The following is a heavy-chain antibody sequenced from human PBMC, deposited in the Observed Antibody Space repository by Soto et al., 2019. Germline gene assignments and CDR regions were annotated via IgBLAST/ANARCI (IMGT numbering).Heavy chain of an antibody. CDR3: ARSRNYYDILTGPNWFDP. CDR2: IIPIFGTA. V-gene: IGHV1-69*01. Sequence: QVQLVQSGAEVKKPGSSVKVSSKASGGTFSSYAISWVRQAPGQGLEWMGGIIPIFGTANYAQKFQGRVTITADESTSTAYMELSILRSEDTAVYYCARSRNYYDILTGPNWFDPWGQGSLVTVSS. D-gene: IGHD3-9*01. CDR1: GGTFSSYA. J-gene: IGHJ5*02.